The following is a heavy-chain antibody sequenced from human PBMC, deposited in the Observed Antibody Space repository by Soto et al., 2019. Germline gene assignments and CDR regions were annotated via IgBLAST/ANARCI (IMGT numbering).Heavy chain of an antibody. Sequence: QTGGSLRLSCAASGFTFSSYAMHWVRQAPGKGLEWVAVISYDGSNKYYADSVKGRFTISRDNSKNTLYLQMNSLRAEDTAVYYCARDGPGGYSYGYSFDYWGQGTLVTVSS. CDR2: ISYDGSNK. V-gene: IGHV3-30-3*01. CDR1: GFTFSSYA. J-gene: IGHJ4*02. CDR3: ARDGPGGYSYGYSFDY. D-gene: IGHD5-18*01.